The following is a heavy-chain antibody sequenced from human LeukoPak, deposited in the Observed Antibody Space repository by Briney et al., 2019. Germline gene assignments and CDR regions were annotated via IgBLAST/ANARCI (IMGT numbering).Heavy chain of an antibody. J-gene: IGHJ4*02. V-gene: IGHV5-51*01. CDR2: MYPGDSDI. CDR3: ARTYYYDSSGSITFDY. Sequence: GESLKISCQGSGYSFSDYWIGWVRQMPGKGLEWMGIMYPGDSDIRYSPSFQGLVTMSADKSISTAYLQWRSLKASDTAMYYCARTYYYDSSGSITFDYWGQGTLVTVSS. D-gene: IGHD3-22*01. CDR1: GYSFSDYW.